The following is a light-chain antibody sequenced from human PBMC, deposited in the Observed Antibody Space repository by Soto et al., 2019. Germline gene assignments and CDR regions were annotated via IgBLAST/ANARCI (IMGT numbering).Light chain of an antibody. CDR3: QQFGGSPLVT. CDR1: QSISSTY. CDR2: GAS. V-gene: IGKV3-20*01. Sequence: EIVLTQSPDTLSLSPGERATLSCRASQSISSTYLVWYQQKLGQAPRLLIYGASSRATGIPDRFSGSGSGTDFSLTISRLEPEDVAVYYCQQFGGSPLVTFGQGTRLEIK. J-gene: IGKJ5*01.